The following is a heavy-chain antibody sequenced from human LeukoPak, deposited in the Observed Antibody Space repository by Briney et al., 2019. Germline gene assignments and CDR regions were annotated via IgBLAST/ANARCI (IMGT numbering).Heavy chain of an antibody. D-gene: IGHD1-20*01. CDR3: AKDIIPSNWKHEPGFDY. Sequence: GGSLRLSCAASGFTFSDYYMSWIRQAPGKGLEWVSLISWDGGSTYYADSVKGRFTISRDNSKNSLYLQMNSLRTEDTALYYCAKDIIPSNWKHEPGFDYWGQGTLVTVSS. V-gene: IGHV3-43*01. J-gene: IGHJ4*02. CDR1: GFTFSDYY. CDR2: ISWDGGST.